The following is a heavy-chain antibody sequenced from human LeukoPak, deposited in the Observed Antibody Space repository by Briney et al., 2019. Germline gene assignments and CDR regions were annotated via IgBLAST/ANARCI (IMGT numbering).Heavy chain of an antibody. D-gene: IGHD1-14*01. J-gene: IGHJ5*02. Sequence: ASVKVSCKASGYTFTGYYMHWVRQAPGQGLEWMGWINPNSGVTNYAQNFQGRVTMTRDTSIGTAFMELTSLRPDDTAVYYCARGGPNLKFDPWGQGTLVTVSS. CDR2: INPNSGVT. V-gene: IGHV1-2*02. CDR3: ARGGPNLKFDP. CDR1: GYTFTGYY.